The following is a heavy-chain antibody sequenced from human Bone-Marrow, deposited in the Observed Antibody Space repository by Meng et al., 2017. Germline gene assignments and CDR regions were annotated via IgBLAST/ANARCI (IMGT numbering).Heavy chain of an antibody. CDR2: IIAYNGNT. CDR1: GYTFPSYG. CDR3: ARDSVHGGDNPFDI. Sequence: QVQLMQSGAEVKKPGASVKVSCKASGYTFPSYGISWVRQAPGQGLEWMGWIIAYNGNTHYAQKLQGRVTMTTDTSTTTAYMELRSLRSDDTAVYYCARDSVHGGDNPFDIWGQGTMVTVSS. J-gene: IGHJ3*02. V-gene: IGHV1-18*01. D-gene: IGHD2-21*02.